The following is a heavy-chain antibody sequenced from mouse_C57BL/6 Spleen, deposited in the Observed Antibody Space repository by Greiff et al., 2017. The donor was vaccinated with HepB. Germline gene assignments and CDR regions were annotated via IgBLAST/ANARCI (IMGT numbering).Heavy chain of an antibody. CDR2: IDPETGGT. CDR3: TYYGSPWYFDV. D-gene: IGHD1-1*01. CDR1: GYTFTDYE. J-gene: IGHJ1*03. V-gene: IGHV1-15*01. Sequence: QVQLQQSGAELVRPGASVTLSCKASGYTFTDYEMHWVKQTPVHGLEWIGAIDPETGGTAYNQKFKGKAILTADKSSSTAYMELRSLTSEDSAVYCCTYYGSPWYFDVWGTGTTVTVSS.